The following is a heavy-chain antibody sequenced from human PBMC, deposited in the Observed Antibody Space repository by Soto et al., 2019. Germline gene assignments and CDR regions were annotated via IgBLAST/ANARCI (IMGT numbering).Heavy chain of an antibody. CDR2: ISYDGSNK. Sequence: GGSLRLSCAASGFTFSSYGMHWVRQAPGKGLEWVAVISYDGSNKYYADSVKGRFTISRDNSKNTLYLQMNGLSAEDTAVYYCAKDINMVRGVMVYYYYGMDVWGQGTTVTVSS. CDR3: AKDINMVRGVMVYYYYGMDV. V-gene: IGHV3-30*18. CDR1: GFTFSSYG. D-gene: IGHD3-10*01. J-gene: IGHJ6*02.